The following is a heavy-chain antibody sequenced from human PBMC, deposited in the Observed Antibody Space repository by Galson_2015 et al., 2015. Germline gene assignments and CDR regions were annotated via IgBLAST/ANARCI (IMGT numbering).Heavy chain of an antibody. CDR3: TRGEGGGSYSIFDY. D-gene: IGHD1-26*01. V-gene: IGHV3-49*03. CDR2: IRSKAYGGTT. Sequence: SLRLSCAASGFTFGDYAVSWFRQAPGKGLEWVGFIRSKAYGGTTEYAASVKGRFTISRDDSKSIAYLQMNSLKTEDTAVYYCTRGEGGGSYSIFDYWGQGTLVTVSS. CDR1: GFTFGDYA. J-gene: IGHJ4*02.